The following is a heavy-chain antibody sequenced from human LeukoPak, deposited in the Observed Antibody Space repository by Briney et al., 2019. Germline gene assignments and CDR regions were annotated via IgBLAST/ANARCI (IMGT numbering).Heavy chain of an antibody. Sequence: PGGSLRLSCAASGFTFSSYAMSWVRQAPGKGLKWVSSMSGGGGVTYYADSVKGRFTISRDNSKNTLYLQMNSLRAEDTAVYYCAKDPRVATIEIFDYWGQGTLVTVSS. D-gene: IGHD5-12*01. CDR3: AKDPRVATIEIFDY. CDR2: MSGGGGVT. J-gene: IGHJ4*02. CDR1: GFTFSSYA. V-gene: IGHV3-23*01.